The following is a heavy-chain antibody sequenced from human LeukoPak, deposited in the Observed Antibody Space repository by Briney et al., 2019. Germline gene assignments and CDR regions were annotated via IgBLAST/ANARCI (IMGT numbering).Heavy chain of an antibody. CDR2: IIPIFGTA. CDR3: ARAVSQDYYMDV. J-gene: IGHJ4*02. Sequence: SVKVSCKASGGTFSSYAISWVRQAPGQGLEWMGGIIPIFGTANYAQKFQGRVTITTDESTSTAYMELSSLRSEDTAVYYCARAVSQDYYMDVWGQGTLVTVSS. CDR1: GGTFSSYA. V-gene: IGHV1-69*05.